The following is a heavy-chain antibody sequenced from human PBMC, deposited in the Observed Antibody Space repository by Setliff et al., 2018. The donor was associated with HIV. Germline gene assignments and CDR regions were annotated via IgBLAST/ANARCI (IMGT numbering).Heavy chain of an antibody. CDR1: GFAFNNYE. J-gene: IGHJ6*02. D-gene: IGHD1-26*01. V-gene: IGHV3-48*03. CDR3: ARLALGPIHYYYYGMDV. Sequence: GGSLRLSCATSGFAFNNYEMNWVRQAPGRGLEWVAHISGTGKTIFYADFVKGRFTISRDNAKNSLFLQTNSLGAEDTAVYFCARLALGPIHYYYYGMDVWGQGTTVTVSS. CDR2: ISGTGKTI.